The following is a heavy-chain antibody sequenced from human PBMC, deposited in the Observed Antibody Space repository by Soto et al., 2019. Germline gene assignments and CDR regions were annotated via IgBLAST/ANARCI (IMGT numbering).Heavy chain of an antibody. CDR1: GGTFSSYA. J-gene: IGHJ6*02. V-gene: IGHV1-69*01. CDR2: LMPIFGTA. D-gene: IGHD3-3*01. CDR3: ARGSHDYDFWSGPTYYYYGMDV. Sequence: QVQLVQSGAEVKKPGSSVKVSCKASGGTFSSYAISWVRQAPGQGLEWMGGLMPIFGTANYAQKHRGRVTITADDSTSTGYMELSSLRSEDTAVYYCARGSHDYDFWSGPTYYYYGMDVWGQGTTVTVSS.